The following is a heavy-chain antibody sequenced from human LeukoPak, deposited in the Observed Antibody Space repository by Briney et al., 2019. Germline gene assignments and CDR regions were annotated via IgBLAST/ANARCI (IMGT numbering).Heavy chain of an antibody. V-gene: IGHV3-11*04. CDR1: GFTFSDYY. D-gene: IGHD4-17*01. Sequence: GGSLRLSCAASGFTFSDYYMSWIRQAPGKGLEWVSYISSGGSTIYYADSVKGRFTISRDNSKNTLYLQMNSLRADDTAVYYCARARATVTRISSFDIWGQGTMVTVSS. J-gene: IGHJ3*02. CDR3: ARARATVTRISSFDI. CDR2: ISSGGSTI.